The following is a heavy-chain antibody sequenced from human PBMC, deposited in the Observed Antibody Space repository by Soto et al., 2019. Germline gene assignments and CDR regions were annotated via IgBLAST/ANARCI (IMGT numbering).Heavy chain of an antibody. CDR2: IYYSGST. D-gene: IGHD3-9*01. Sequence: SETLSLTCTVSGGSISSGGYYWSWIRQHPGKGLEWIGYIYYSGSTYYNPSLKSRVTISVDTSKNQFSLKLSSVTAADTAVYYCARELYYDILTGSPLYYMDVWGKGTTVTVSS. V-gene: IGHV4-31*03. CDR3: ARELYYDILTGSPLYYMDV. J-gene: IGHJ6*03. CDR1: GGSISSGGYY.